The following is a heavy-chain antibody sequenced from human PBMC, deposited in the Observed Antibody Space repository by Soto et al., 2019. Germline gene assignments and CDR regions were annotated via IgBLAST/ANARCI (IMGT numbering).Heavy chain of an antibody. J-gene: IGHJ4*02. Sequence: QVQLVESGGGVVQPGRSLRLSCAASGFTFRSDGMHWVRQAPGKGLEWVAVRWYDGSNKYYADSVKRRFTISRDNSKNTLYLQMNSLRAEDKAVSYCSRAKVNDFDYWGQGTLVTVS. CDR2: RWYDGSNK. CDR1: GFTFRSDG. CDR3: SRAKVNDFDY. V-gene: IGHV3-33*01.